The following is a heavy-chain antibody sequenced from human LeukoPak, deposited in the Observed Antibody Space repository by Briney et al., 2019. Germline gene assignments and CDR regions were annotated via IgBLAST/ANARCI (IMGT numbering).Heavy chain of an antibody. D-gene: IGHD3-3*01. Sequence: ASVKVSCKVSGYTLTELSMHWVRQAPGKGLEWMGGFDPEEGETIYAQKLRGRVTMTEDTSTDTAYMELSSLRSEDTAVYYCATDRVRRHDKGFLDWLDPWGQGTLVTVSS. J-gene: IGHJ5*02. CDR3: ATDRVRRHDKGFLDWLDP. CDR1: GYTLTELS. CDR2: FDPEEGET. V-gene: IGHV1-24*01.